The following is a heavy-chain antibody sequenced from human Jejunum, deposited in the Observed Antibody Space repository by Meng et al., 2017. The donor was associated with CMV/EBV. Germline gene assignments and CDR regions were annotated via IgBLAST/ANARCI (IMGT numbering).Heavy chain of an antibody. D-gene: IGHD2-15*01. J-gene: IGHJ4*02. Sequence: SGYTFSNFGFSCVRQAPGQGPESMAWINANNGHANYAQKFQGRVTVTTDTSTSTAYMELRSLTSDDTAVYYCARDLCSGGTCYTGFDFWGQGTLVTVSS. CDR2: INANNGHA. CDR3: ARDLCSGGTCYTGFDF. CDR1: GYTFSNFG. V-gene: IGHV1-18*04.